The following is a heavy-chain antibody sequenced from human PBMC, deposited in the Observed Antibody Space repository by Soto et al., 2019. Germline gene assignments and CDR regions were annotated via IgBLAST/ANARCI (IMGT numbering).Heavy chain of an antibody. CDR3: ARDKQKWSRFRNYYYYGMDV. D-gene: IGHD2-15*01. CDR2: IVPIFGTA. J-gene: IGHJ6*02. CDR1: RGTFSSYA. Sequence: SVKVSCKASRGTFSSYAISGVRQAPGQGLDGMGGIVPIFGTANYAQKFQGRVTITADESTSTAYMELSSLRSEDTAVYYCARDKQKWSRFRNYYYYGMDVWGQGTTVTVSS. V-gene: IGHV1-69*13.